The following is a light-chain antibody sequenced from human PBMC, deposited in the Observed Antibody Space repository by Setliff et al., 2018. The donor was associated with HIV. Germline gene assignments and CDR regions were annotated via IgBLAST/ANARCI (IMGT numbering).Light chain of an antibody. CDR1: RSDVGGYDY. Sequence: QSVLTQPASVSGSPGQSITISCTGTRSDVGGYDYVSWYQHHPGKAPKLIIYSVNKRPSGVSNRLSGSKSGNTASLTISGLQAEDEADYYCTSYTTSSSPYVFGTGTKVTVL. CDR2: SVN. CDR3: TSYTTSSSPYV. J-gene: IGLJ1*01. V-gene: IGLV2-14*03.